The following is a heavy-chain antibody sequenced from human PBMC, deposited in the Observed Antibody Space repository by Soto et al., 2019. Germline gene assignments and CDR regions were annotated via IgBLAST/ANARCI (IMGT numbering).Heavy chain of an antibody. CDR2: IYHSGSS. D-gene: IGHD3-16*02. V-gene: IGHV4-4*02. CDR3: EAHSGNKYRPLDY. CDR1: GGSLTSGHW. Sequence: PSEPLFLTCAVSGGSLTSGHWWRCVRQAPGKGLEWIGEIYHSGSSNYSPSLKSRVTISVDKSKNQFSLRLSSVTAADTAVYHCEAHSGNKYRPLDYLRRGTLDPGSS. J-gene: IGHJ4*02.